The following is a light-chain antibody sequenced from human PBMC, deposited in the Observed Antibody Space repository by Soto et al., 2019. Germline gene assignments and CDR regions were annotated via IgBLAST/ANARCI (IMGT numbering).Light chain of an antibody. J-gene: IGKJ1*01. CDR2: GAS. Sequence: EIVMTQSPATLSVSPGERATLSCRASQSVSSNFAWYRQKLGQAPRLLIYGASTRATGIPARFSGSGSGTEFTLTLSSLQSEDFAVYYCQQYKNWPPWTFGQGTKVEIK. CDR3: QQYKNWPPWT. V-gene: IGKV3-15*01. CDR1: QSVSSN.